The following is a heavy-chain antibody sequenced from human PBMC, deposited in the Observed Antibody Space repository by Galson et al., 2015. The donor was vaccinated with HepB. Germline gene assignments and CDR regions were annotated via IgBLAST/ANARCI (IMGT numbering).Heavy chain of an antibody. CDR1: GFTFSGSA. V-gene: IGHV3-73*01. Sequence: SLRLSCAASGFTFSGSAIHWVRQTSGKGLEWVGHIKSKASNYATAYTMSLKGRFTISRDDLENTAYLHMKRLKTEDTAVYYCTRLGDLSGYSSSWGQGTLVTVSS. D-gene: IGHD6-13*01. CDR3: TRLGDLSGYSSS. J-gene: IGHJ4*02. CDR2: IKSKASNYAT.